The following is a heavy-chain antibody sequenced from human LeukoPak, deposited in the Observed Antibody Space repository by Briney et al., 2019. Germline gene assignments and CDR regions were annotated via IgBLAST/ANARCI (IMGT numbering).Heavy chain of an antibody. CDR1: GGSISSSNYY. J-gene: IGHJ4*02. D-gene: IGHD3-10*01. Sequence: PSETLSLTCTVSGGSISSSNYYWGWIRQPPGKGLEWIGSIYYGGTTYYNPSLKGRVTISVDRSKNQCSLKLSSVTAADTAVYYCARAARYHYGSGSYRYYFDYWGQGNLVTVSS. CDR3: ARAARYHYGSGSYRYYFDY. CDR2: IYYGGTT. V-gene: IGHV4-39*01.